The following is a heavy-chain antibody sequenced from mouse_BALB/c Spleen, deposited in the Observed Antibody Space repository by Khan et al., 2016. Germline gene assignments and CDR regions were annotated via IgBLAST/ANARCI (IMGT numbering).Heavy chain of an antibody. CDR1: GYTFTSYW. V-gene: IGHV1-7*01. D-gene: IGHD2-14*01. Sequence: QVQLQQSGAELAKPGASVKMSCKASGYTFTSYWMHWVKQRPGQGLEWIGYINPSTGYTEYNQKFKDKATLTADKSSSTAYMHLSSLTSEDSAVYYCARSYDYFDYWGQGTTLTVSS. CDR3: ARSYDYFDY. J-gene: IGHJ2*01. CDR2: INPSTGYT.